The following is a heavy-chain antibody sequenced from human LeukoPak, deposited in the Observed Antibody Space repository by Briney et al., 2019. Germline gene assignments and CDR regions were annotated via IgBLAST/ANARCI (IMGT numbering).Heavy chain of an antibody. J-gene: IGHJ4*02. V-gene: IGHV4-4*02. CDR1: GGSISSSNW. Sequence: SGTLSLTCAVSGGSISSSNWWSWVRQPPGQGLEWIGEIYHSGSTNYNPSLKSRVTISVDKSKNQFSLKLSSVTAAETAVYYCARLRTLYSSGGDFDYWGQGTLVTVSS. D-gene: IGHD6-19*01. CDR3: ARLRTLYSSGGDFDY. CDR2: IYHSGST.